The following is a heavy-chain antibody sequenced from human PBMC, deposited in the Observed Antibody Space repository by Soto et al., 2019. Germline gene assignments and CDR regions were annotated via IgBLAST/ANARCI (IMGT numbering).Heavy chain of an antibody. V-gene: IGHV4-39*01. J-gene: IGHJ5*02. CDR1: GASITGVSHS. CDR2: ISNDGPP. D-gene: IGHD1-1*01. Sequence: SETLSLTSTVSGASITGVSHSWGSIRQPPGRGLEGIGSISNDGPPTYNPSLTSRVTLSVDTSKNHFSLRRRSVSAADTAVYDSARHWLWINEPDWFDPWGQGTLVTVSS. CDR3: ARHWLWINEPDWFDP.